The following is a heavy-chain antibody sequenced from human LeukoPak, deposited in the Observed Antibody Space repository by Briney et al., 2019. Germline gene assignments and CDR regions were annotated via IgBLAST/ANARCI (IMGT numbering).Heavy chain of an antibody. J-gene: IGHJ3*02. CDR2: VYHSGST. D-gene: IGHD3-22*01. V-gene: IGHV4-4*02. CDR1: GGSISSSNW. Sequence: SETLSLTCTVSGGSISSSNWWRWVRQPPGKGLEWIGEVYHSGSTTYNSSLKSRLTMSIDKSKNHFSLNLSSVTAADTAVYYCALSRGAYYDSSGPSWAFDIWGQGTMVTVSS. CDR3: ALSRGAYYDSSGPSWAFDI.